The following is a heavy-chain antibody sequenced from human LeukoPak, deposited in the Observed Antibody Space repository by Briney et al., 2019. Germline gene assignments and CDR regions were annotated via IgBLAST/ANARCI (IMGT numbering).Heavy chain of an antibody. CDR2: ISTSGNT. J-gene: IGHJ4*02. Sequence: SETLSLTCTVSGGSISNYYWSWIRQPPGKGLEWIGRISTSGNTNYNPSLKSRVAISIDTSKNQFSLRLSSVTAADTAVYYCATGSSNYPNSRDYWGQGALVTVSS. D-gene: IGHD4-11*01. CDR1: GGSISNYY. CDR3: ATGSSNYPNSRDY. V-gene: IGHV4-4*08.